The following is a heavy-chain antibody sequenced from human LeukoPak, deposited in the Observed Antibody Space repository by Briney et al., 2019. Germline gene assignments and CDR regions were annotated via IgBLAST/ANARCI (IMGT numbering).Heavy chain of an antibody. V-gene: IGHV3-23*01. CDR2: ISGSGGST. D-gene: IGHD2-21*02. Sequence: PGGSLRLSCAASGFTFSSYAMSWVRQAPGKGLEWVSAISGSGGSTYYADSVKGRFTISRDNSKNTLYLQMNSLRAEDTAVYYCAKELAYCGGDCYSGNYYYYYGMDVWGQGTTVTVSS. J-gene: IGHJ6*02. CDR3: AKELAYCGGDCYSGNYYYYYGMDV. CDR1: GFTFSSYA.